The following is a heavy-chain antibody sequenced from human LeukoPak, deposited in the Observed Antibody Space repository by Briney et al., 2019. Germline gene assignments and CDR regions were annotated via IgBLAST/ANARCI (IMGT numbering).Heavy chain of an antibody. Sequence: ASVKVSCKASGYTFTSYGISWVRQAPGQGLEWMGWISAYNGNTNYAQKLQGRVTMTTDTSTSTAYMELRSLRSDDTAVYYCARTQQYFDWLSPSYYYYGMDVWGQGTTVTVSS. V-gene: IGHV1-18*01. CDR2: ISAYNGNT. CDR3: ARTQQYFDWLSPSYYYYGMDV. J-gene: IGHJ6*02. D-gene: IGHD3-9*01. CDR1: GYTFTSYG.